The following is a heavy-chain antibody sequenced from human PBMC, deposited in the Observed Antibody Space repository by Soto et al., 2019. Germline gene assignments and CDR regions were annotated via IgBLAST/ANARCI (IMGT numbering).Heavy chain of an antibody. J-gene: IGHJ6*02. Sequence: QVQLVQSGAEVKKPGSSVKVSCKASGGTFSSYAISWVRQAPGQGLEWMGGIIPIFGTANYAQKFQGRVTITADESTSTAYRELSSLRSEDTAVYYCAGPGDYYYSYGMDVWGQGTTVTVSS. CDR3: AGPGDYYYSYGMDV. CDR1: GGTFSSYA. V-gene: IGHV1-69*12. CDR2: IIPIFGTA.